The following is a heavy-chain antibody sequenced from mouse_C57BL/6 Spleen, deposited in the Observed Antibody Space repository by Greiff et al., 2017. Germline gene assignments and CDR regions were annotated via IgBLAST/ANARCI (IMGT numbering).Heavy chain of an antibody. J-gene: IGHJ1*03. CDR1: GFTFTDYY. CDR2: IRNKANGYTT. D-gene: IGHD2-5*01. CDR3: ARYKGSNHGYFDV. Sequence: EVKLVESGGGLVQPGGSLSLSCAASGFTFTDYYMSWVRQPPGKALEWLGFIRNKANGYTTEYSASVKGRFTISRDNSQSILYLQMNALRAEDSATYYCARYKGSNHGYFDVWGTGTTVTVSS. V-gene: IGHV7-3*01.